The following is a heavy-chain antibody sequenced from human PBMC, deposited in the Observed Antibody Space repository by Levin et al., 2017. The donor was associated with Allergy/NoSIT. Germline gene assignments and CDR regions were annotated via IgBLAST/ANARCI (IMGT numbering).Heavy chain of an antibody. CDR3: ARELRYYYDSSGPQGAFDI. D-gene: IGHD3-22*01. Sequence: PGGSLRLSCAASGFTFSSYEMNWVRQAPGKGLEWVSYISSSGSTIYYADSVKGRFTISRDNAKNSLYLQMNSLRAEDTAVYYCARELRYYYDSSGPQGAFDIWGQGTMVTVSS. CDR2: ISSSGSTI. J-gene: IGHJ3*02. CDR1: GFTFSSYE. V-gene: IGHV3-48*03.